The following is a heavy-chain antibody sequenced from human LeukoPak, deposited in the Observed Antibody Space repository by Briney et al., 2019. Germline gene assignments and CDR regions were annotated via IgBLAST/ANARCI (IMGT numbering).Heavy chain of an antibody. Sequence: SETLSLTCTVSGGSVSSGGYYWCWIRQPPGKGLEWIGYIYYTGSTNYSPSLKSRVTISVDTSKNQFSLKLSSVTAADTAVYYCAGDYYGSGINWFDSWGQGTLVTVSS. J-gene: IGHJ5*01. CDR3: AGDYYGSGINWFDS. V-gene: IGHV4-61*08. D-gene: IGHD3-10*01. CDR1: GGSVSSGGYY. CDR2: IYYTGST.